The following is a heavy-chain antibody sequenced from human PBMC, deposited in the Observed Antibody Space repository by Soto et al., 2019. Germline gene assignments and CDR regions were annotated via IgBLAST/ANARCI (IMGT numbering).Heavy chain of an antibody. CDR1: GFTFSGYG. V-gene: IGHV3-23*01. D-gene: IGHD3-10*01. J-gene: IGHJ4*02. CDR3: TKDDSGGRTLDY. CDR2: ISGSGGTT. Sequence: EVQLLESGGGLVQPGGSLRLSCAASGFTFSGYGMSWVRQAPGKGLEWVSTISGSGGTTYYADSVKGRFTIFRDNPKNTLYLQMNSLSAEDTAAYYCTKDDSGGRTLDYWGQGTLVTVSS.